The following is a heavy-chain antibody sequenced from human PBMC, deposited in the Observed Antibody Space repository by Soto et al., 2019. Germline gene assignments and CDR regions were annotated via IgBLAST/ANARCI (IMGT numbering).Heavy chain of an antibody. CDR1: GYTFTGYY. CDR3: ARDSVVAAAGVLSV. J-gene: IGHJ4*02. CDR2: INPNSGGT. Sequence: ASVKVSCKASGYTFTGYYMHWVRQAPGQGLEWMGWINPNSGGTNYAQKFQGWVTMTRDTSISTAYMELSRLRSDDTAVYYCARDSVVAAAGVLSVWGQGTLVTVSS. V-gene: IGHV1-2*04. D-gene: IGHD2-15*01.